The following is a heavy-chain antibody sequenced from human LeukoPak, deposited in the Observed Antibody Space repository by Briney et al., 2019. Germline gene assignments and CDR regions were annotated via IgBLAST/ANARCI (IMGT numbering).Heavy chain of an antibody. J-gene: IGHJ4*02. CDR2: INHSGST. Sequence: SETLSLTSAVYGGAFSGYYWSWIRQPPGKGPEWIGEINHSGSTNYNPSLKSRVTISVDTSKNQFSLKLSSVTAADTAVYYCARALAQTYFDYWGQGTLVTVSS. V-gene: IGHV4-34*01. CDR3: ARALAQTYFDY. CDR1: GGAFSGYY. D-gene: IGHD3-16*02.